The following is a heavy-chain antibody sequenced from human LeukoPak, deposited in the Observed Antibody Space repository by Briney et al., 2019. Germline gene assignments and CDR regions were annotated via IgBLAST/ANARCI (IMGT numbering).Heavy chain of an antibody. J-gene: IGHJ3*02. CDR2: IKQDGSEK. D-gene: IGHD3-3*01. CDR3: ARANRLYDPGDAFDI. Sequence: GGSLRLSCAASGFTFSSYWMSWVRPAPGKGLEWVANIKQDGSEKYYVDSVKGRFTISRDNAKNSLYLQMNSLRAEDTAVYYCARANRLYDPGDAFDIWGQGTMVTVSS. CDR1: GFTFSSYW. V-gene: IGHV3-7*01.